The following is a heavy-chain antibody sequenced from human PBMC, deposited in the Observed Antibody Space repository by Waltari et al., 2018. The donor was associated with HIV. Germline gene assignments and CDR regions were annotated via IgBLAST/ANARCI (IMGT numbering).Heavy chain of an antibody. CDR2: IRSSGSTI. V-gene: IGHV3-11*01. CDR1: GFTLSDDS. D-gene: IGHD2-15*01. Sequence: QVQLVESGGGLVKPGGSLRLSCAASGFTLSDDSLGWIRPAPGKGLEWVSYIRSSGSTIYYADSVKGRFTISRDNAKNSLYLQMNSLRAEDTAVYYCARGGGGGSWRDGWFDPWGQGTLVTVSS. CDR3: ARGGGGGSWRDGWFDP. J-gene: IGHJ5*02.